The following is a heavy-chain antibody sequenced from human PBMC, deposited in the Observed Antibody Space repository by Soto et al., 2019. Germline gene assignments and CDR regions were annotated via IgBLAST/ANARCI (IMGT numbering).Heavy chain of an antibody. J-gene: IGHJ1*01. CDR2: ISAYNGNT. D-gene: IGHD3-22*01. V-gene: IGHV1-18*01. CDR1: GYTFTSYG. CDR3: ARGQYYDSSGYFPSAVQH. Sequence: ASVKVSCKASGYTFTSYGISWVRQAPGQGLEWMGWISAYNGNTNYAQRLQGRVTMTTDTSTSTAYMELRSLRSEDTAVYYCARGQYYDSSGYFPSAVQHWGQGTLVTVSS.